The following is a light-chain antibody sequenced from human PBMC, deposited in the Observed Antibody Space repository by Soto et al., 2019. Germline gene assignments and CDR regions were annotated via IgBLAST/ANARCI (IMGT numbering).Light chain of an antibody. CDR1: QSISSY. CDR3: QQSYSIPFT. Sequence: QSPSSLSAFVGDRVTITCRASQSISSYLNWYQQKPGKAPKFLIYAASSLQSGVPSRFSGSGSGTDFTLTISSLQPEDFATYYCQQSYSIPFTFGPGTKVDIK. CDR2: AAS. J-gene: IGKJ3*01. V-gene: IGKV1-39*01.